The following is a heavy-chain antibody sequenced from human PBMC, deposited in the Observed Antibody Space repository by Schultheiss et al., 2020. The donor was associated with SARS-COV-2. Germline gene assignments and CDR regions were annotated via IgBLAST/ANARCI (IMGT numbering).Heavy chain of an antibody. Sequence: GGSLRLSCAASGFTFSTYAVSWVRQAPGKGLEWVSSISGSGGSIYYAESVEGRFTSSRDTSKNTLYLQMSSLRAEDTAVYYCAKVGHPTNPFYFYYMDVWGKGTTVTVSS. CDR3: AKVGHPTNPFYFYYMDV. CDR2: ISGSGGSI. D-gene: IGHD2-2*01. J-gene: IGHJ6*03. CDR1: GFTFSTYA. V-gene: IGHV3-23*01.